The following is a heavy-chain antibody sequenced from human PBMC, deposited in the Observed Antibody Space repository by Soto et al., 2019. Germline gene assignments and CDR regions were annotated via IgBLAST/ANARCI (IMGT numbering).Heavy chain of an antibody. Sequence: QVQLVESGGGVVQPGRSLGLSCAASGFTFSSYGMHWVRQAPGKGLEWVAVISYDGSNKYYADSVKGRFTISRDNSKNTLYLQMNSLRAEDTAVYYCAKDDSEFDVWGQGTTVTVSS. J-gene: IGHJ6*02. CDR1: GFTFSSYG. V-gene: IGHV3-30*18. CDR3: AKDDSEFDV. D-gene: IGHD3-10*01. CDR2: ISYDGSNK.